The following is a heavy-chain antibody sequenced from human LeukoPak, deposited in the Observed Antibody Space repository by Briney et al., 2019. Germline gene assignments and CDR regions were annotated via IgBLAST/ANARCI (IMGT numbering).Heavy chain of an antibody. CDR1: GFTFSSYA. J-gene: IGHJ4*02. D-gene: IGHD4-23*01. V-gene: IGHV3-30-3*01. CDR3: TREMVMIDY. CDR2: ISYDGSNK. Sequence: PGGSLRLSCAASGFTFSSYAMHWVRQAPGKGLEWVAVISYDGSNKYYADSVKGRFTISRDNAKSSLYLQMNSLRAEDTAVYYCTREMVMIDYWGQGNLVTVSP.